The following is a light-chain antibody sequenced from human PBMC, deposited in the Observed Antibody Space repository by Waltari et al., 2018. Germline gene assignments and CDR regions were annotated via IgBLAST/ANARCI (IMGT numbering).Light chain of an antibody. CDR1: QNIGPW. CDR3: LQASSFPLT. Sequence: DIQMTQSPSTVSASVGDRVTITCRTSQNIGPWLAWYQQKPGRAPNLLIYRASSLQSGVPSRFSGSGSGTEFTLTITSLQPEDFATYYCLQASSFPLTLGGGTKVEIK. J-gene: IGKJ4*01. V-gene: IGKV1-12*01. CDR2: RAS.